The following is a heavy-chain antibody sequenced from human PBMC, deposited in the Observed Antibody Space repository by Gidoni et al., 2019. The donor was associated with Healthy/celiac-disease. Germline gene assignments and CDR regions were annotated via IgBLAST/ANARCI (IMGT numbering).Heavy chain of an antibody. V-gene: IGHV3-23*01. CDR3: AKGINWNDGMNFDY. J-gene: IGHJ4*02. CDR1: GLTFSSYA. Sequence: EVQLLESGGCLVQPGGSLRLSCAASGLTFSSYAMSWVRQAPGKGLEWVSAISGSGGSTYYADSVKGRFTISRDNSKNTLYLQMNSLRAEDTAVYYCAKGINWNDGMNFDYWGQGTLVTVSS. CDR2: ISGSGGST. D-gene: IGHD1-20*01.